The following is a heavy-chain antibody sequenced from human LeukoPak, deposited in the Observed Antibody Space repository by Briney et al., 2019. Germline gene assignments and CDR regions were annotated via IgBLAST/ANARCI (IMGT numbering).Heavy chain of an antibody. CDR2: INGDGTST. D-gene: IGHD4-23*01. J-gene: IGHJ4*02. CDR1: GYTFSNYC. CDR3: TRDGGGLGY. V-gene: IGHV3-74*01. Sequence: GGSLRLSCAASGYTFSNYCMHWVRQAPGKGLLWVSRINGDGTSTRYADSVKGRFTISRDNAKNMLYLQMDSPGAEDTAVYYCTRDGGGLGYWGQGTLVTVSS.